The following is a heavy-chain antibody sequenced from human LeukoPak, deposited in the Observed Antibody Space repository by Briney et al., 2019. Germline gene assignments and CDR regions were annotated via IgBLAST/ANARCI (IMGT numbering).Heavy chain of an antibody. CDR1: GYSFTGYG. V-gene: IGHV1-18*01. J-gene: IGHJ4*02. D-gene: IGHD4-17*01. Sequence: ASVKVSCKASGYSFTGYGINWVRQAPGQGLEWMGWISNDNGITNYAQQFQGRVTMDTETYTSTAYMELRSLRSDDTAVYYCARFYYGDYPDYWGQGTLVTVSS. CDR3: ARFYYGDYPDY. CDR2: ISNDNGIT.